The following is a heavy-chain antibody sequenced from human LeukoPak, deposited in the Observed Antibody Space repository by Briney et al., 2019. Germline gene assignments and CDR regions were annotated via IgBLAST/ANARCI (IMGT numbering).Heavy chain of an antibody. CDR2: ISSSGST. J-gene: IGHJ3*02. CDR1: GDPISSGSYY. CDR3: ARADYEVAFDI. V-gene: IGHV4-61*02. Sequence: SETLSLTCTVSGDPISSGSYYLSWIRQPAGKGLEWIGRISSSGSTNYNPSLKSRVTISIDTSKNQFSLKLSSVTAADTAVYYCARADYEVAFDIWGQGTMVTVSS. D-gene: IGHD4-17*01.